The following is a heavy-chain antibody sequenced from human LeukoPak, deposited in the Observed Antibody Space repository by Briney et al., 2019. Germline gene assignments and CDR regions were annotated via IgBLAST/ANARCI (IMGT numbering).Heavy chain of an antibody. CDR2: ISAYNGNT. V-gene: IGHV1-18*01. CDR1: GYTFTSYG. CDR3: ARDHLWFGELVSDAFDI. Sequence: ASVKVSCKASGYTFTSYGISWVRQAPGQGLEWMGWISAYNGNTNYAQKLQGRVTMTTDTSTSTAYMELRSLRSDDTAVYYCARDHLWFGELVSDAFDIWGQGTMVTVSS. D-gene: IGHD3-10*01. J-gene: IGHJ3*02.